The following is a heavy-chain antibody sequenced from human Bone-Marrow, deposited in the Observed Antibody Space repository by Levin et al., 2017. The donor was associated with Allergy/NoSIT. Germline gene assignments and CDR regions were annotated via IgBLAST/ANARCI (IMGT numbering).Heavy chain of an antibody. D-gene: IGHD1-14*01. Sequence: PWASVKVSCKTSGYTFSTFGITWVRQAPGQGLEWLGCIGAYNGKTNYAQKFQGRVTMTTDTSTTTAYMHLGSLRSDDTAVYYCARGDTGAFDIWGPGTMVTVSS. CDR2: IGAYNGKT. V-gene: IGHV1-18*01. J-gene: IGHJ3*02. CDR1: GYTFSTFG. CDR3: ARGDTGAFDI.